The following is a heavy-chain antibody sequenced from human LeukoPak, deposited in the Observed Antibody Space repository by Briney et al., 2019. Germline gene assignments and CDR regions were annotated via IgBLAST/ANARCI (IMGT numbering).Heavy chain of an antibody. CDR1: GFTFSSYA. J-gene: IGHJ4*02. V-gene: IGHV3-23*01. CDR2: ISGSGGST. D-gene: IGHD6-19*01. Sequence: WGSLRLSCAASGFTFSSYAMSWIRQAPGKGLEWVSAISGSGGSTYYADSVKGRFTISRDNSKNTLYLQMNSLRAEDTAVYYCAKEEGYPERWLYWGQGTLVTVSS. CDR3: AKEEGYPERWLY.